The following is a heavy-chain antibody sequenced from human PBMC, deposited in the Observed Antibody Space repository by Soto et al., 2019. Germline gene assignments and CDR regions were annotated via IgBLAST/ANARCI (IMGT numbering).Heavy chain of an antibody. J-gene: IGHJ5*02. CDR3: ARVPSP. CDR1: GGSISSGGYS. V-gene: IGHV4-30-2*01. CDR2: IYHSGST. Sequence: QLQLQESGSGLVKPSQTLSLTCAVSGGSISSGGYSWSWIRQPPGKGLEWIGYIYHSGSTSYNPSLKSRVTMSVDRSTNQFSLKPSSVTAADTAVCSCARVPSPWGPGTLVTVSS.